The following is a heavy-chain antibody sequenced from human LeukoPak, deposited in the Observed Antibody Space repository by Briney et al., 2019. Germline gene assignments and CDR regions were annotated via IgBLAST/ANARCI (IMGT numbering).Heavy chain of an antibody. CDR2: IWYDGSNK. J-gene: IGHJ6*02. D-gene: IGHD3-9*01. Sequence: GRSLRLSCAASGFTFSSYGMHWVRQAPGKGLEWVAVIWYDGSNKYYADSVKGRFTISRDNSKNTLYLQMNSLRAEDTAVYYCARDRDYDTLTGLVYHGMDVWGQGTTVTVSS. V-gene: IGHV3-33*01. CDR1: GFTFSSYG. CDR3: ARDRDYDTLTGLVYHGMDV.